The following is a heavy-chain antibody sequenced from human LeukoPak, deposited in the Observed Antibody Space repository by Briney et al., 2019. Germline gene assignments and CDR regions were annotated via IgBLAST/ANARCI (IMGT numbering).Heavy chain of an antibody. CDR1: GGSISSSSYY. CDR2: IYYSGST. J-gene: IGHJ5*02. Sequence: SETLSLTCTVSGGSISSSSYYWGWIRQPPGKGLEWIGSIYYSGSTYYNPSLKSRVTISVDTSKNQFSVKLTSVTAADTAMYYCASLGTLRSWGQGTLVTLSS. D-gene: IGHD7-27*01. CDR3: ASLGTLRS. V-gene: IGHV4-39*01.